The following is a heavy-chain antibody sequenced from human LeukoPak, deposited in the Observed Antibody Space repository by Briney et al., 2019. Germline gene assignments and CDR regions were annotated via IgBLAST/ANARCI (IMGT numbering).Heavy chain of an antibody. J-gene: IGHJ6*03. CDR3: ARLRGEGLLGYYYYYMDV. V-gene: IGHV3-21*01. Sequence: PGGSLRLSCSASGFTFSSYSMNWVRQAPGKGLEWVSSISSSSSYIYYADSVKGRFTISRDNAKNSLYLQMNSLRAEDTAVYYCARLRGEGLLGYYYYYMDVWGKGTTVTVSS. CDR2: ISSSSSYI. D-gene: IGHD3-3*01. CDR1: GFTFSSYS.